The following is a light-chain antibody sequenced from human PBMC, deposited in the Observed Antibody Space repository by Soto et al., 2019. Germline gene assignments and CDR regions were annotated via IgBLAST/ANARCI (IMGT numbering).Light chain of an antibody. Sequence: DIVMTQSPDSLAVSLGERATINCKSSQTILYSSNNKNCLAWYQQKPGQPPKMLIYWASTRESGDPDRFSGSGPVTGFTLTISSLQAEDVAVYYCQQYYSAPWTFGQGTKVEIK. CDR2: WAS. CDR3: QQYYSAPWT. CDR1: QTILYSSNNKNC. V-gene: IGKV4-1*01. J-gene: IGKJ1*01.